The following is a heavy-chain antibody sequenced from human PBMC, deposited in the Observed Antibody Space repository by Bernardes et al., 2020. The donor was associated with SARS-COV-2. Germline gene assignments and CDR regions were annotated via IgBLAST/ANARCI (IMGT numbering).Heavy chain of an antibody. J-gene: IGHJ6*02. CDR2: INPNSGGT. D-gene: IGHD3-22*01. CDR3: ALPPTNYDRYGMDV. V-gene: IGHV1-2*02. Sequence: SFQVTCNASGYPFTGYYMHCVRQAPGQGLEWMGGINPNSGGTNFAQKFQGRVTMTRDTSISTAYMGLSRLRSDDTAVYFCALPPTNYDRYGMDVWGQGTTVTGSS. CDR1: GYPFTGYY.